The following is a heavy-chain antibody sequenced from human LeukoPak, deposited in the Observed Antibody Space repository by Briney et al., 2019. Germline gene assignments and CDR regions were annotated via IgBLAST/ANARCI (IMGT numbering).Heavy chain of an antibody. CDR2: INHSGST. V-gene: IGHV4-34*01. Sequence: PGGSLRLSCAASGFTLSRYWMSWVRQAPGKGLEWIGEINHSGSTNYNPSLKSRVTISGDTSKNQFSLKLSSVTAADTAVYFCARVGYSYVINDWSRTGLGAYPTKYYYHMDVWGKGTTVTVSS. J-gene: IGHJ6*03. D-gene: IGHD5-18*01. CDR1: GFTLSRYW. CDR3: ARVGYSYVINDWSRTGLGAYPTKYYYHMDV.